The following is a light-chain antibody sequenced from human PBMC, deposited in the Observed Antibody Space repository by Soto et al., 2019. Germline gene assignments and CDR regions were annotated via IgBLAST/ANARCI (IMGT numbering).Light chain of an antibody. CDR2: WAS. J-gene: IGKJ1*01. CDR1: QRVLYSPNNKNY. CDR3: HQDHSSPQT. V-gene: IGKV4-1*01. Sequence: DIVMTQSPDSLAVSLGERATINCKSSQRVLYSPNNKNYLAWYQQKPGQPPKLLVYWASTRESGVPDRFSGNGSGTDFTLAISSLQAEDAAVYYCHQDHSSPQTFGQGTKVEIK.